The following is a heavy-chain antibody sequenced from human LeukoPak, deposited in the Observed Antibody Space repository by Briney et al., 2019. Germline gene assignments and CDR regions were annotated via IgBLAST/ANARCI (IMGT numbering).Heavy chain of an antibody. J-gene: IGHJ4*02. CDR3: ANGGRVGYNWYYFHY. D-gene: IGHD5-24*01. V-gene: IGHV3-23*01. CDR2: ISGSGGSV. CDR1: GFTFSSYA. Sequence: GGSLRLSCAASGFTFSSYAMSWVRQAPGKGLEWVSAISGSGGSVHYADSVKGRFTISRDNAKNTLYMQMNSLRAEDTAVYYCANGGRVGYNWYYFHYWGQGTLVTVSS.